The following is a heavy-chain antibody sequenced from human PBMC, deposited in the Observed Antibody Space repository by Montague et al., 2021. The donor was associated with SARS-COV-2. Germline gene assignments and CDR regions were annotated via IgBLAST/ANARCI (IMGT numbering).Heavy chain of an antibody. CDR3: ARQYIGYNRRFDY. V-gene: IGHV4-4*07. CDR1: GSISGYY. J-gene: IGHJ4*02. D-gene: IGHD5-12*01. CDR2: ISSSGGT. Sequence: SETLSLTCTVSGSISGYYWTWIRQSAGKGLEWIGRISSSGGTDYNASLKSRVTMSLDTSKIQLSLKLSSVTAADTAVYYCARQYIGYNRRFDYWGQGALVTVSP.